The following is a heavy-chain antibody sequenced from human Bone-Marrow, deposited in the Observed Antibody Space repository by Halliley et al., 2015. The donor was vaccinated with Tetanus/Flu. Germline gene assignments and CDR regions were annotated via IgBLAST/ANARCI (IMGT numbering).Heavy chain of an antibody. D-gene: IGHD3-10*01. Sequence: TLSLTCTVSAGSITTSNWWSWVRQPPGKGLEWIGEIYHGGAFNYAPALESRVSMSVDKSKHQFSLTLTSLNAAVTAVYFCAGHLATRGTRGFDSWGQGVLVTVSS. CDR2: IYHGGAF. J-gene: IGHJ4*02. V-gene: IGHV4-4*01. CDR3: AGHLATRGTRGFDS. CDR1: AGSITTSNW.